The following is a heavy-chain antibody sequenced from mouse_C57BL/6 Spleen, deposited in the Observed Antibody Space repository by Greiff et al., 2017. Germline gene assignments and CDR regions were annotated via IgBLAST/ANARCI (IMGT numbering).Heavy chain of an antibody. CDR2: IYPGDGDT. Sequence: QVQLQQSGPELVKPGASVKISCKASGYAFSSSWMNWVKQRPGKGLEWIGRIYPGDGDTNYNGKFKGKATLTADKSSSTAYIQLSSLTSEDSAVYFCATYGYDEGFDYWGQGTTLTVSS. CDR3: ATYGYDEGFDY. V-gene: IGHV1-82*01. CDR1: GYAFSSSW. D-gene: IGHD2-2*01. J-gene: IGHJ2*01.